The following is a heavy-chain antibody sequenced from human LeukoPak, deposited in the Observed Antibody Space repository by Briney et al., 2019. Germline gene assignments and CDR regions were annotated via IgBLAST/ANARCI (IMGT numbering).Heavy chain of an antibody. D-gene: IGHD6-13*01. CDR2: INHSGST. J-gene: IGHJ6*03. Sequence: SETLSLTCAVYGGSFSGYYWSWIRQPPGKGLEWIGEINHSGSTNYNPSLKSRVTISVDTSKNQFSLKLSSVTAADTAVYYCARLPFDRKGAAGTWGYYYYMDVWGKGTTVTVSS. V-gene: IGHV4-34*01. CDR3: ARLPFDRKGAAGTWGYYYYMDV. CDR1: GGSFSGYY.